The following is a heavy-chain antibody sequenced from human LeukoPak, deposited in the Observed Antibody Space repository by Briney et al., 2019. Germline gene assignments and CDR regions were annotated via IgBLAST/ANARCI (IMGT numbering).Heavy chain of an antibody. V-gene: IGHV3-64*01. Sequence: GRSLRLSCAASGFTFSTYGMHWVRQAPGKGLEYVSGIGPDGGTTYYAKSVKGRFTISRDNSKNMVYLQMGSLRADDMAVYYCARGAQLTDYWGQGTLVTVSS. J-gene: IGHJ4*02. D-gene: IGHD6-13*01. CDR2: IGPDGGTT. CDR1: GFTFSTYG. CDR3: ARGAQLTDY.